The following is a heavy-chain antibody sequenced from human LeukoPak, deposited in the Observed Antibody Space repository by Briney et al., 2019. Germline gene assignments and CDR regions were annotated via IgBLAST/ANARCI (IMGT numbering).Heavy chain of an antibody. CDR2: FDPEDGET. J-gene: IGHJ4*02. D-gene: IGHD7-27*01. V-gene: IGHV1-24*01. Sequence: APVKVSCKVSGYTLTELSMHWVRQAPGKGLEWMGGFDPEDGETIYAQKFQGRVTMTEDTSTDTAYMELSSLRSEDTAVYYCATVPLGWGYYFDYWCQGTLVTVSS. CDR3: ATVPLGWGYYFDY. CDR1: GYTLTELS.